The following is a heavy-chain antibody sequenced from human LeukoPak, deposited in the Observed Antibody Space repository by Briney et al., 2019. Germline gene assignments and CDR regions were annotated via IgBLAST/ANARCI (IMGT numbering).Heavy chain of an antibody. V-gene: IGHV3-30-3*01. CDR1: GFTFSSYA. CDR2: ISYDGGNK. J-gene: IGHJ6*03. D-gene: IGHD1-26*01. CDR3: ARVARGASPLNYYYYYMDV. Sequence: GGSLRLSCAASGFTFSSYAMHWFGKPPGKGLGWVAVISYDGGNKYYADSVKGRFTISRDNSKNTLYLQMNSLRAEDTAVYYCARVARGASPLNYYYYYMDVWGKGTTVTVSS.